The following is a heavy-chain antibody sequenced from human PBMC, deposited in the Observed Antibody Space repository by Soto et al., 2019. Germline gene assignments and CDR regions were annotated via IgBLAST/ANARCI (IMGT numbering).Heavy chain of an antibody. CDR3: ARDRGILTGYYY. V-gene: IGHV3-11*06. Sequence: GGSLRLSCAASGFTFSDYYMSWIRQAPGKGLEWVSYISSSSSYTNYADSVKGRFTISRDNAKNSLYLQMNSLRAEDTAVYYCARDRGILTGYYYWGQGTLVTVSS. CDR1: GFTFSDYY. J-gene: IGHJ4*02. CDR2: ISSSSSYT. D-gene: IGHD3-9*01.